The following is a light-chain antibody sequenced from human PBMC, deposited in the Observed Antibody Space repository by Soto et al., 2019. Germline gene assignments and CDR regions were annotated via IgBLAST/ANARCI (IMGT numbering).Light chain of an antibody. Sequence: DIVMTHSPVALPVTPGEAASISFRSSQSLLQSNGYNYLDWYLQKPGQSPQLLIFLGSNRASGVPDRFSGSGSGTDFTLKISKVEAEDVGVYYCMQALQTPYTFGQG. CDR1: QSLLQSNGYNY. V-gene: IGKV2-28*01. J-gene: IGKJ2*01. CDR2: LGS. CDR3: MQALQTPYT.